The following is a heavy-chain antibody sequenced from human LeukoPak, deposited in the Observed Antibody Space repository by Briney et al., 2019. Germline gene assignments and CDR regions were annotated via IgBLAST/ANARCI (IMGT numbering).Heavy chain of an antibody. V-gene: IGHV1-69*13. CDR2: IIPIFGTA. CDR1: GGNFSSYA. D-gene: IGHD3-10*01. CDR3: ARWYGFPKYYFDY. J-gene: IGHJ4*02. Sequence: SVKVSCKASGGNFSSYAISWVRQAPGQGLEWMGGIIPIFGTANYAQKFQGRVTITADESTSTAYMELSSLRSEDTAVYYCARWYGFPKYYFDYWGQGTLVTVSS.